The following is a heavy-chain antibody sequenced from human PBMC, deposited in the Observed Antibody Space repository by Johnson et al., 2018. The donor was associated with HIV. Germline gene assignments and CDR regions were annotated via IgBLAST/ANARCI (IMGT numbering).Heavy chain of an antibody. CDR2: IYSGGST. D-gene: IGHD1-26*01. CDR1: GFTVSSNY. Sequence: VQLVESGGGLVQPGGSLRLSCAASGFTVSSNYMSWVRQAPGKGLEWVSVIYSGGSTYSADSVKGRFTISRDNAKNSLYLQMNSLRAEDTAVYYCARDRPSGSYYVDAFDIWGQGTMVTVSS. V-gene: IGHV3-66*02. CDR3: ARDRPSGSYYVDAFDI. J-gene: IGHJ3*02.